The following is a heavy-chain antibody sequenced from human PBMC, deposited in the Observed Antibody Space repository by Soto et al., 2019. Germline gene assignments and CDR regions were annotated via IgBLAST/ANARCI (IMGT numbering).Heavy chain of an antibody. D-gene: IGHD2-2*01. CDR2: ISRSSSYI. V-gene: IGHV3-21*01. Sequence: EVQLVESGGGLVKPGGSLRLSCAASGFTFSSYSMNWVRQAPGKGLEWVSSISRSSSYIYYADSVKGRFTISRDNAKNSLYLQMNSLRAEDTAVYYCARDDCSSTSCYLYYYYGMDVWGQGTTVTVSS. CDR3: ARDDCSSTSCYLYYYYGMDV. J-gene: IGHJ6*02. CDR1: GFTFSSYS.